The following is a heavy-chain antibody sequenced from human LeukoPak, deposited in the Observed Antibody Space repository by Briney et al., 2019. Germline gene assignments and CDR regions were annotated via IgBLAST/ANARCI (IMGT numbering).Heavy chain of an antibody. CDR2: INPNSGGT. Sequence: ASVKVSCKASGYTFTGYHMHWVRQAPGQGLEWMGWINPNSGGTNYAQKFQGRVTMTRDTSISTAYMELSRLTSDDTAVYYCARDSSRGAVDYWGQGTLVTVSS. D-gene: IGHD1-26*01. CDR3: ARDSSRGAVDY. J-gene: IGHJ4*02. V-gene: IGHV1-2*02. CDR1: GYTFTGYH.